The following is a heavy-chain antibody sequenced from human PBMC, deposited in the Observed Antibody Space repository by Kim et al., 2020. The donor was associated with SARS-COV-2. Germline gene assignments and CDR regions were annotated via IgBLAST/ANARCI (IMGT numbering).Heavy chain of an antibody. CDR3: ARGPVVVTAIGAFDI. V-gene: IGHV3-21*04. Sequence: GGSLRLSCAASGFTFSSYSMNWVRQAPGKGLEWVSSISSSSSYIYYADSVKGRFTISRDNAKNSLYLQMNSLRAEDTAVYYCARGPVVVTAIGAFDIWGQGTMVAVSS. CDR1: GFTFSSYS. D-gene: IGHD2-21*02. J-gene: IGHJ3*02. CDR2: ISSSSSYI.